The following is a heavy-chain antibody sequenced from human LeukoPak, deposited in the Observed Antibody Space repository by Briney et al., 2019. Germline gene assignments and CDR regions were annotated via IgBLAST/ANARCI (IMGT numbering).Heavy chain of an antibody. CDR1: GGTFSSYA. CDR2: IIPILGIA. Sequence: GASVKVSCKASGGTFSSYAISWVRQAPGQGLEWMGRIIPILGIANYAQKFQGRVTITADKSTSTAYMELSSLRSEDTAVYYCAAVVPAAIGDYYYYYGMDVWGQGTTVTVSS. CDR3: AAVVPAAIGDYYYYYGMDV. D-gene: IGHD2-2*01. J-gene: IGHJ6*02. V-gene: IGHV1-69*04.